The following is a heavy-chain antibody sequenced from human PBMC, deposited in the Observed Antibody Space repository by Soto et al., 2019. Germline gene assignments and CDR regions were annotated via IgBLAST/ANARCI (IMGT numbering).Heavy chain of an antibody. D-gene: IGHD5-12*01. CDR2: IRRSGALT. Sequence: EVQLLESGGGLVQPGGSLRLSCATSGFTFTDFVMNWVRQAPGEGLEWVSAIRRSGALTYYADSVKGRFTISRDNSKNTVFLQMNSLRVEDTGVYYCAKDQYSGYGSLDSWGQGTLVTVS. CDR3: AKDQYSGYGSLDS. J-gene: IGHJ4*02. V-gene: IGHV3-23*01. CDR1: GFTFTDFV.